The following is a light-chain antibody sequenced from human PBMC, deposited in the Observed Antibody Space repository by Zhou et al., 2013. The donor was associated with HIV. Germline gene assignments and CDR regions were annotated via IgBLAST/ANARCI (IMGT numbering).Light chain of an antibody. Sequence: DIVLTQSPGTLSFSPGDRATLSCRASQSVSSYLAWYQQKPGQAPRLLIYGASTRATGVPARFSGSGSGTYFTLTISSLQSEDFAVYYCQQYDNWPPITFGQGTRLEIK. CDR3: QQYDNWPPIT. J-gene: IGKJ5*01. CDR1: QSVSSY. V-gene: IGKV3-15*01. CDR2: GAS.